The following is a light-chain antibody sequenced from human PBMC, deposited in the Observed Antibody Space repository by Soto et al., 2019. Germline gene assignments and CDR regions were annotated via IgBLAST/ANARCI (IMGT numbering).Light chain of an antibody. CDR3: QQHHNWPWT. V-gene: IGKV3-15*01. CDR2: GES. CDR1: QRVTNN. Sequence: ETVLTQSPATLSLSPGETATLSCRASQRVTNNLAGYQWKLGQPPRLLIYGESTRATGIPVRFRGSGSGTEFTLTISSLQSEDSAVYYCQQHHNWPWTFGQGTRVELK. J-gene: IGKJ1*01.